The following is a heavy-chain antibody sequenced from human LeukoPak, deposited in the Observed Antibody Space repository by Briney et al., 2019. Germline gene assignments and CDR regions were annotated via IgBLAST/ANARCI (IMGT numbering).Heavy chain of an antibody. CDR1: GSTFSSYA. J-gene: IGHJ3*02. CDR3: AKLTDYYDSSGYSHDAFDI. CDR2: ISGSGGST. D-gene: IGHD3-22*01. Sequence: GGSLRLSCAASGSTFSSYAMSWVRQAPGKGLEWVSAISGSGGSTYYADSVKGRFTISRDNSKNTLYLQMNSLRAEDTAVYYCAKLTDYYDSSGYSHDAFDIWGQGTMVTVSS. V-gene: IGHV3-23*01.